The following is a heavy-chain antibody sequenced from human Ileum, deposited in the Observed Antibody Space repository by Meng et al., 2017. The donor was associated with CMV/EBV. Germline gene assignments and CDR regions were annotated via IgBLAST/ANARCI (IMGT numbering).Heavy chain of an antibody. J-gene: IGHJ4*02. CDR2: IYVSVST. CDR1: GGSMGCYY. Sequence: HVALTWSVRGLGQPLETLSLACSVSGGSMGCYYWCWIRQPAGQGLEWIGRIYVSVSTDYNPSLRRRATMYVDTSKKQFSLRLTSVTAADTAVYFCAREVDVDVAVPQKGGYYYDYWGQGILVTVSS. CDR3: AREVDVDVAVPQKGGYYYDY. D-gene: IGHD3-3*01. V-gene: IGHV4-4*07.